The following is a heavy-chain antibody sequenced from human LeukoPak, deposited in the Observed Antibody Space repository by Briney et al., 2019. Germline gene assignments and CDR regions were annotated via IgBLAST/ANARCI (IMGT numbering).Heavy chain of an antibody. CDR1: GFTFSSYS. J-gene: IGHJ4*02. D-gene: IGHD2-15*01. CDR3: VGYCSGGSCYSAFDY. CDR2: ISSSSSYI. Sequence: PGGSLRLSCAASGFTFSSYSMNWVRQAPGKGLEWVSSISSSSSYIYYADSVKGRFTISRDNAKNSLYLQMNSLRAEDTAVYYCVGYCSGGSCYSAFDYWGQGTLVTVSS. V-gene: IGHV3-21*01.